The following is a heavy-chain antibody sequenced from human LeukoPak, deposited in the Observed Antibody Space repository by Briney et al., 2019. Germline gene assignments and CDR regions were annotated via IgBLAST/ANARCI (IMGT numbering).Heavy chain of an antibody. CDR2: INPNSGGT. CDR3: ARDENYGIFFNVDY. CDR1: GYTFTGYY. D-gene: IGHD4-17*01. J-gene: IGHJ4*02. V-gene: IGHV1-2*02. Sequence: WASVTVSCKASGYTFTGYYMHWVRQAPGQGLEWMGWINPNSGGTNYAQKFQGRVTMTRDTSISTAYMELSRLRSDDTAVYYCARDENYGIFFNVDYWGQGTLVTVSS.